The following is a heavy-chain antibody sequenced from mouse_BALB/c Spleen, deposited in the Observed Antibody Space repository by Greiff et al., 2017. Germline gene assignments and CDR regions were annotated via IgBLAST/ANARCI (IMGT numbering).Heavy chain of an antibody. J-gene: IGHJ1*01. Sequence: VQLKESGPGLVKPSQSLSLTCSVTGYSITSGYYWNWIRQFPGNKLEWMGYISYDGSNNYNPSLKNRISITRDTSKNQFFLKLNSVTTEDTATYDCARDRYDDWYFDVWGAGTTVTVSS. CDR2: ISYDGSN. CDR3: ARDRYDDWYFDV. CDR1: GYSITSGYY. V-gene: IGHV3-6*02. D-gene: IGHD2-14*01.